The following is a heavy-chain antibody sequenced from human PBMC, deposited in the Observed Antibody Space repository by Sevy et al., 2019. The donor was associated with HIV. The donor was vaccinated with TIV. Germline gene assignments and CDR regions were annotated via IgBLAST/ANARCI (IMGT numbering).Heavy chain of an antibody. CDR3: AKDRGYCSGGSCYIQV. D-gene: IGHD2-15*01. V-gene: IGHV1-18*01. CDR1: GYPFTSFG. Sequence: ASVKVSCKGSGYPFTSFGISWVRQAPGQGLEWMGGMNTNNGKANYAQKYQGRVTMTRDTSTSTAYMELRSLRSDDTAVYYCAKDRGYCSGGSCYIQVWGQGTLVTVSS. J-gene: IGHJ1*01. CDR2: MNTNNGKA.